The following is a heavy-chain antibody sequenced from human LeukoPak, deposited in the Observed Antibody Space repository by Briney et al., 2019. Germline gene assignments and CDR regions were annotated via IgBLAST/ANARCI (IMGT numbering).Heavy chain of an antibody. V-gene: IGHV1-2*02. Sequence: ASVKVSCKASGYTFTDYYIHWVRQAPGQGLEWMAWMNPNSGGTSYAQKFQGRVTMTRDTSISTAYMELSSLRSEDTAVYYCASRLLWFGELHYPWGQGTLVTVSS. CDR2: MNPNSGGT. D-gene: IGHD3-10*01. CDR3: ASRLLWFGELHYP. J-gene: IGHJ5*02. CDR1: GYTFTDYY.